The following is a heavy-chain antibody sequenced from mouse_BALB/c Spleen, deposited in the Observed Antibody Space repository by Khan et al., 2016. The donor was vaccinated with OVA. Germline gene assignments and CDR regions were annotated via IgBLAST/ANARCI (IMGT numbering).Heavy chain of an antibody. CDR2: IWPGGST. Sequence: QVQLKESGPGLVAPSQSLSITCTVSGFSLTTYGVHWVRQPPGKGLERLGIIWPGGSTNYNSALMSRLSISKDNSKNQVFLKMNSLQTDDTAMYYCARDSTWFAYWGQGTLVTVSA. CDR3: ARDSTWFAY. V-gene: IGHV2-9*02. CDR1: GFSLTTYG. J-gene: IGHJ3*01.